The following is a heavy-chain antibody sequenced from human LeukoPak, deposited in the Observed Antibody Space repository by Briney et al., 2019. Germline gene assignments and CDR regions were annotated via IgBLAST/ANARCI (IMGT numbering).Heavy chain of an antibody. D-gene: IGHD5-18*01. CDR2: IYHSGST. CDR1: GGSISSGGYS. J-gene: IGHJ4*02. V-gene: IGHV4-30-2*01. CDR3: ARLGYSYGYFDY. Sequence: KPSQTLSLTCAVSGGSISSGGYSWSWIRQPPGKGLEWIGYIYHSGSTYYNPSLKSRVTISVDRSKNQFSLKLSSVTAADTAVYYCARLGYSYGYFDYWGQGTLVTVSS.